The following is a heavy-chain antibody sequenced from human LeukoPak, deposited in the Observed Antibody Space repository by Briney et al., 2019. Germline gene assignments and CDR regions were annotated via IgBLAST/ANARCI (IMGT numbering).Heavy chain of an antibody. V-gene: IGHV3-66*01. CDR2: IYSGGST. J-gene: IGHJ6*02. CDR3: ARVMATYYYGVDV. Sequence: AGSLRLSCAASGVSVSGNYMNWVRQAPGKGLEWVSVIYSGGSTSYTDSVKGRFTISRDNSKTTLYLQMNSLRAEDTAVHYYARVMATYYYGVDVWGQGTTVTVSS. D-gene: IGHD5-24*01. CDR1: GVSVSGNY.